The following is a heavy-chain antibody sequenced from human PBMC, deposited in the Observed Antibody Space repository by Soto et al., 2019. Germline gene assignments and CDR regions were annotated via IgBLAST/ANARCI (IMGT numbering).Heavy chain of an antibody. CDR3: ARSPRMAPFDI. V-gene: IGHV3-33*01. Sequence: PGGSLRLSCAASGFIFSPYGIHWVRQAPGKGLEWVALIRNGGSDKYYAESVTGRYTISRDNSKNPVYLQMNSLRAEDTPLYFCARSPRMAPFDIWGQGTMFTVSS. CDR1: GFIFSPYG. CDR2: IRNGGSDK. J-gene: IGHJ3*02.